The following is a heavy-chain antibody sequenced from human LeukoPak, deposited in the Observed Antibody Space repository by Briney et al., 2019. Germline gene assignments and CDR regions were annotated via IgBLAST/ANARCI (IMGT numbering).Heavy chain of an antibody. Sequence: GGSLRLSCAASGFTVSSNYMSWVRQAPGKGLEWVSVIYSGGSIYYADSVKGRFTISRDNSKNTLHLQMNSLRAEDTAVCYCARGYYDILTGSRPEYFQHWGQGTLVTVSS. CDR3: ARGYYDILTGSRPEYFQH. J-gene: IGHJ1*01. CDR2: IYSGGSI. V-gene: IGHV3-53*01. D-gene: IGHD3-9*01. CDR1: GFTVSSNY.